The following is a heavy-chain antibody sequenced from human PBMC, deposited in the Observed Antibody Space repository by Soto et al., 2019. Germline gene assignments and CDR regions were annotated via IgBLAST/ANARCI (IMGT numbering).Heavy chain of an antibody. V-gene: IGHV3-20*04. D-gene: IGHD2-21*02. Sequence: EVQLVESGGGVVRPGGSLRLSCAASGFTFDDYGMSWVRQAPWEGLEWVSGINWNGGSTGYADSVKGRFTISRDNAKNSLYLQMNSLRAEDTALYYCARDLYCGGDCYFSLSDYWGQGTLVTVSS. CDR1: GFTFDDYG. J-gene: IGHJ4*02. CDR3: ARDLYCGGDCYFSLSDY. CDR2: INWNGGST.